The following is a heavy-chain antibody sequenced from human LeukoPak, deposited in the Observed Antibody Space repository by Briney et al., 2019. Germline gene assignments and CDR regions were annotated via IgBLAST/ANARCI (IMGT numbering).Heavy chain of an antibody. CDR1: GFALSASA. Sequence: GGSLRLSCAVSGFALSASAMHWVRQASGKGLEWVGRIRSKANNYATAYAASVKGRFTISRDDSKNTAYLQMNSLKTEDTSVYYCTGANGDKTIWGQGTLVTVSS. J-gene: IGHJ4*02. CDR3: TGANGDKTI. D-gene: IGHD1-26*01. V-gene: IGHV3-73*01. CDR2: IRSKANNYAT.